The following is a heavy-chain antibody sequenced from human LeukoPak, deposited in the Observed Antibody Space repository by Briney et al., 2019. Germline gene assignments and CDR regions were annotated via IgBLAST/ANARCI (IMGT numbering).Heavy chain of an antibody. Sequence: GGSLRLSCAASGFIFSSYDMHWVSQAPGKGLEWVAVISYDGSNEYYADSVRGRFTISRDSSKNTLYLQMNSLRPEDTALYYCSAIRVGRNWFDPWGQGTLVTVSS. D-gene: IGHD1-14*01. CDR1: GFIFSSYD. V-gene: IGHV3-30*03. J-gene: IGHJ5*02. CDR2: ISYDGSNE. CDR3: SAIRVGRNWFDP.